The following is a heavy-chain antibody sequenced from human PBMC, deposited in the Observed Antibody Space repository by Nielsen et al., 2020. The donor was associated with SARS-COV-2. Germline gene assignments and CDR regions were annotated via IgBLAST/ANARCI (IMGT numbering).Heavy chain of an antibody. CDR2: ISSSSSYI. V-gene: IGHV3-21*01. CDR1: GFTFSDYY. CDR3: ARVRHVGFDP. J-gene: IGHJ5*02. Sequence: GGSLRLSCAASGFTFSDYYMNWVRQAPGKGLEWVSSISSSSSYIYYADSVKGRFTISRDNAKNSLYLQMNSLRAEDTAVYYCARVRHVGFDPWGQGTLVTVSS. D-gene: IGHD1-1*01.